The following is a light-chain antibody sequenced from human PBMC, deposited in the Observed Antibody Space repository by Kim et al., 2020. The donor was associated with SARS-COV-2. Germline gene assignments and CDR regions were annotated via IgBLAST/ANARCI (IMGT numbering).Light chain of an antibody. CDR1: QSMSSY. V-gene: IGKV1-39*01. CDR3: QQSYSTPWT. CDR2: AAS. J-gene: IGKJ1*01. Sequence: SVGDRVTITCRASQSMSSYLIWYQQKPGKAPKLLIYAASSLQSGVPSRFSGSGSGTDFTLTISSLQPEDFATYYCQQSYSTPWTFGQGTKVDIK.